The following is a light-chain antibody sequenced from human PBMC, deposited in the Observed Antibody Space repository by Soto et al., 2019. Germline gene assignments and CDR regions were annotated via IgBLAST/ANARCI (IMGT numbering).Light chain of an antibody. CDR1: SSNIGTNY. CDR2: CND. Sequence: QSVLTQPPSASGTPGQRVTISCSGSSSNIGTNYVYWYKQLPGTAPKLLIYCNDQRPSGVPDRLSGSKSGTSASLAISGLRSEDEADYFCSSYAGSNDLVFGGGTKLTVL. CDR3: SSYAGSNDLV. V-gene: IGLV1-47*02. J-gene: IGLJ3*02.